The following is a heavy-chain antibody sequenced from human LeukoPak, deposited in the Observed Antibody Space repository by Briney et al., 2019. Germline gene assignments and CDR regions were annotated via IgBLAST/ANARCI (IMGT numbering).Heavy chain of an antibody. CDR1: GFTVITND. CDR2: LYSDGNT. Sequence: GGSLRLSCAASGFTVITNDMTWVREAPGKGLEWVSVLYSDGNTKYADSVQGRFTISRDNSKNTLYLEMNSLSPDDTAVYYCARGVEPLAANTLAYWGQGTLVTVS. V-gene: IGHV3-53*01. CDR3: ARGVEPLAANTLAY. D-gene: IGHD1-14*01. J-gene: IGHJ4*02.